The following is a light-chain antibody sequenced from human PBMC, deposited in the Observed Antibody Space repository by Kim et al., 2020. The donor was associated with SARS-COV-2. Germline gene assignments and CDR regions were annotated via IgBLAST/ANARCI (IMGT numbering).Light chain of an antibody. CDR1: SHRSSY. CDR3: NSRDSSGNHLGV. J-gene: IGLJ1*01. V-gene: IGLV3-19*01. Sequence: SSELTQDPAVSVALGQTVRITCQGDSHRSSYASWYQQKPGQAPVLVIYGKNNRPSGIPDRFSGSSSGNTASLTITGAQAEDEADYYCNSRDSSGNHLGVFGTGTKVTVL. CDR2: GKN.